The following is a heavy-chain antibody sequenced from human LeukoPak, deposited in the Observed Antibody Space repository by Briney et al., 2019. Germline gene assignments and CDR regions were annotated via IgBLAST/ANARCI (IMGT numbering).Heavy chain of an antibody. CDR1: GGSISSSSYY. CDR3: ARGVTMVRGRNDYYYYGMDV. V-gene: IGHV4-39*07. CDR2: IYYSGST. J-gene: IGHJ6*02. Sequence: SETLSLTCTVSGGSISSSSYYWGWIRQPPGKGLEWIGSIYYSGSTYYNPSLKSRVTISVDTSKNQFSLKLSSVTAADTAVYYCARGVTMVRGRNDYYYYGMDVWGQGTTVTVSS. D-gene: IGHD3-10*01.